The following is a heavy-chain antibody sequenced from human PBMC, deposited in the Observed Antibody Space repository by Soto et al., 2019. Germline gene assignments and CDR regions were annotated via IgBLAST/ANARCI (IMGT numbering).Heavy chain of an antibody. D-gene: IGHD3-3*01. V-gene: IGHV3-21*01. Sequence: GGSLRLSCAASGFTFSSYSMNWVRQAPGKGLEWVSSISSSSSYIYYADSVKGRFTISRDNAKNSLYLQMNSLRAEDTAVYYCAREGRGDYDFWSGSDFDAFDLWGQGTMVTVSS. CDR2: ISSSSSYI. J-gene: IGHJ3*01. CDR1: GFTFSSYS. CDR3: AREGRGDYDFWSGSDFDAFDL.